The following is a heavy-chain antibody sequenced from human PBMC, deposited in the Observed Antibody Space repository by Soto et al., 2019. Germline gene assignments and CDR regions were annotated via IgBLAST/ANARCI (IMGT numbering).Heavy chain of an antibody. CDR2: MNPGSGDT. V-gene: IGHV1-8*01. CDR1: GYSFANND. D-gene: IGHD3-16*01. J-gene: IGHJ5*02. CDR3: ARMATFGSLNWFDP. Sequence: ASVKVSCKASGYSFANNDVSWVRQATGQGLEWMGWMNPGSGDTGYAQKFQGRVTMTRDISIATAYMELSSLRSDDTAIYYCARMATFGSLNWFDPWGQGTLVTVSS.